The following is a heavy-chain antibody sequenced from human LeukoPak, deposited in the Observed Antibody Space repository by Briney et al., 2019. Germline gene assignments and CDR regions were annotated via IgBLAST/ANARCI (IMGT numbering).Heavy chain of an antibody. J-gene: IGHJ4*02. Sequence: PGGSLRVPCAASGFSFSDYAMNWVRQAPGKGLEWVSTITYSGGSTYYAESVKGRFTISRDNSKNTLYLQMNSLRAEDMAVYYCAKGYSGSGTYMYYFDYWGQGTLVTVSS. CDR3: AKGYSGSGTYMYYFDY. D-gene: IGHD3-10*01. V-gene: IGHV3-23*01. CDR2: ITYSGGST. CDR1: GFSFSDYA.